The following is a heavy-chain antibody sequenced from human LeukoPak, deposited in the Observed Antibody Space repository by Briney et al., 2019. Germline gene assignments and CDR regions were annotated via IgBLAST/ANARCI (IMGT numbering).Heavy chain of an antibody. D-gene: IGHD3-10*01. CDR2: ISYDGSNK. CDR3: AREARYGSGSFLVVFDY. J-gene: IGHJ4*02. V-gene: IGHV3-30*03. Sequence: GGSLRLSCAASGFTFSSYGMHWVRQAPGKGLEWVAVISYDGSNKYYADSVKGRFTISRDNSKNTLYLQMNSLRAEDTAVYYCAREARYGSGSFLVVFDYWGQGTLVTVSS. CDR1: GFTFSSYG.